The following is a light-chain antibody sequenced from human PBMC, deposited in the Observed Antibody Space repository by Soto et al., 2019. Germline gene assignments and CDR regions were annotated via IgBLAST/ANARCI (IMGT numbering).Light chain of an antibody. CDR3: LTWDSSLRAGV. V-gene: IGLV1-51*01. CDR2: DTN. CDR1: TSNIGNNY. Sequence: QSILTQPPSLSAAPGQKVTISCSGSTSNIGNNYVSWYQQVPGTAPKLLIYDTNNRPSGIPDRFSGSKSGTSATLDITGLQTGDEADYYCLTWDSSLRAGVFGGGTQLTVL. J-gene: IGLJ2*01.